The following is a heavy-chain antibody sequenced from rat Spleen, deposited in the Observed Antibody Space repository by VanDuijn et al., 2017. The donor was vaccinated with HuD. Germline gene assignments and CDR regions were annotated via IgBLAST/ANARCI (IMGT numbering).Heavy chain of an antibody. V-gene: IGHV5-20*01. CDR1: GFTFSNYG. CDR2: ISTGGGNT. J-gene: IGHJ3*01. D-gene: IGHD1-5*01. CDR3: TTERYPPFAY. Sequence: EVQLVESGGGLVQPGRSLKLSCAASGFTFSNYGMAWVRQTPTKGLEWVASISTGGGNTYYRDSVKGRFNISRDNAKSSLYLQMDSLRSEDTATYYCTTERYPPFAYWGQGTLVTVSS.